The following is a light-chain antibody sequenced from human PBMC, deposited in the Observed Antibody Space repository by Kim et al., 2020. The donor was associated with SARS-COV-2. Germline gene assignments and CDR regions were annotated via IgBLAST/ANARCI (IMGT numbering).Light chain of an antibody. CDR1: QSVSSS. Sequence: EIVLTQSPATLSLSPGERATLSCRASQSVSSSLAWYQQNPGQAPRLLIYDASNRATGIPARFSGSGSGTDFTLTISSLEPDDFAVYYCQQRSNWPPTFGGGTKVDIK. CDR3: QQRSNWPPT. V-gene: IGKV3-11*01. CDR2: DAS. J-gene: IGKJ4*01.